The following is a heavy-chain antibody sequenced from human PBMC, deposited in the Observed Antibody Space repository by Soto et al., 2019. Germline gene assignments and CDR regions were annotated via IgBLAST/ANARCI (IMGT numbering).Heavy chain of an antibody. D-gene: IGHD6-13*01. CDR3: ARVAAAGTED. Sequence: PGGSLRLSCAASGFTFSSYSMNWVRQAPGKGLEWVSSISSSSSYIYYADSVKGRFTISRDNAKSSLYLQMNSLRAEDTAVYYCARVAAAGTEDWGQGTLVTVSS. V-gene: IGHV3-21*01. CDR1: GFTFSSYS. CDR2: ISSSSSYI. J-gene: IGHJ4*02.